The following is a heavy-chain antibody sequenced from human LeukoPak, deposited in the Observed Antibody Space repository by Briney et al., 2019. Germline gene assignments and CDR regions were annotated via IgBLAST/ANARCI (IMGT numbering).Heavy chain of an antibody. CDR1: GYTFTSYG. Sequence: SSVKVSCKASGYTFTSYGISGGRQAPGQGLEWMGGISAYNGNTNYAQKLQGRVTMPTDTSKSKAYMELRSLRSDDTAVYYCARVRMPYSSSWYPAFDYWGQGTLVTVSS. J-gene: IGHJ4*02. D-gene: IGHD6-13*01. V-gene: IGHV1-18*01. CDR2: ISAYNGNT. CDR3: ARVRMPYSSSWYPAFDY.